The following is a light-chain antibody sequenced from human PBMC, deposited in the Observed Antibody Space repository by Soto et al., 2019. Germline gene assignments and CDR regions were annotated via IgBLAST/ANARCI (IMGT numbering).Light chain of an antibody. CDR2: EVS. Sequence: QSVLTQPPSASGSPGQSVTISCTGTRSDVGGYKYVSWYQQYPGKAPKLMIYEVSKRPSGVPDRFSGSKSGNTASLTVSGLQAEDEADYYCSSYAGSNNLVFGGGTKVTVL. CDR3: SSYAGSNNLV. V-gene: IGLV2-8*01. J-gene: IGLJ2*01. CDR1: RSDVGGYKY.